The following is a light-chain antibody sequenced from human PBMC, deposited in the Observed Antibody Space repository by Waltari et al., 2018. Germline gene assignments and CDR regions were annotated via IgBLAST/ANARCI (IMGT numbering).Light chain of an antibody. CDR3: PYYGVAPYT. CDR1: QGVVSSY. Sequence: NVLTQSPGTLSLSPGENVTFSCKFGQGVVSSYLAWYQQKYGQAPRPLIYGASSRAPGIPDRFSASVSAADFTLTINRLEPEDFAVYYCPYYGVAPYTFGQGTKVEIK. V-gene: IGKV3-20*01. CDR2: GAS. J-gene: IGKJ2*01.